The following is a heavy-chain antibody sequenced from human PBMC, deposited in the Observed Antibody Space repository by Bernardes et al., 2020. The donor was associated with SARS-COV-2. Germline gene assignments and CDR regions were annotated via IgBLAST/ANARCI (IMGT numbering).Heavy chain of an antibody. J-gene: IGHJ6*02. CDR1: GGSISGYY. CDR3: ARHVGKWALDV. D-gene: IGHD2-8*01. V-gene: IGHV4-59*08. Sequence: SETLSLTCTVSGGSISGYYWSWIRQSPGKGLEWIGNIHYNGNTKYNPSLKSRLTISVDTSKNQFSLKLNSVTAADTAVYSCARHVGKWALDVWGQGTTVTVSS. CDR2: IHYNGNT.